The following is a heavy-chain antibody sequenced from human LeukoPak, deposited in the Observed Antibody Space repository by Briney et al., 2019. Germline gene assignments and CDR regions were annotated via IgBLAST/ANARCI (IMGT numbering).Heavy chain of an antibody. CDR3: ARAVTSTEGY. D-gene: IGHD4-17*01. V-gene: IGHV3-7*03. CDR2: INEDGSGK. Sequence: SGGSLRLSCAASGFTFSRYWMTWVRQAPGKGLEWVASINEDGSGKHYVDSVKGRFTISRDNAQKPVYLEMNSLRAEDTAVYYCARAVTSTEGYWGQGTLVTVSS. CDR1: GFTFSRYW. J-gene: IGHJ4*02.